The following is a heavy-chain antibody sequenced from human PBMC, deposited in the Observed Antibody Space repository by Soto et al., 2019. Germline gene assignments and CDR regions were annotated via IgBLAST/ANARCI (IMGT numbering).Heavy chain of an antibody. D-gene: IGHD2-21*01. J-gene: IGHJ6*02. Sequence: QVHLVQSGAEVRKPGASVKVSCKASGYSFTSYGISWVRQAPGQGLEWMGWISTDNGNTNYAHNLQGRVSMTIGPSTGTAYMELGSLGSDDTAVYYCARDVPDTSLFFYYYGMDVRGQGTTVTVSS. V-gene: IGHV1-18*01. CDR2: ISTDNGNT. CDR3: ARDVPDTSLFFYYYGMDV. CDR1: GYSFTSYG.